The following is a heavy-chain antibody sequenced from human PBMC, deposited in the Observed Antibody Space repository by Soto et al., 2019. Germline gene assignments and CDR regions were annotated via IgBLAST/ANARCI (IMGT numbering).Heavy chain of an antibody. CDR1: GFTFSSYA. V-gene: IGHV3-23*01. CDR2: ISGSGGST. CDR3: AKGGILTGYGEPYFDY. Sequence: GGSLRLSCAASGFTFSSYAMSWVRQAPGKGLEWVSAISGSGGSTYYADSVKGRFTISRDNSKNTLYLQMNSLRAEDTAVYYCAKGGILTGYGEPYFDYWGRGTLVTVSS. D-gene: IGHD3-9*01. J-gene: IGHJ4*02.